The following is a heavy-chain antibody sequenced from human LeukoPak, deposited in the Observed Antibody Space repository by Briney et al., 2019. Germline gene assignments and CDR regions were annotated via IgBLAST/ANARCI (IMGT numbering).Heavy chain of an antibody. V-gene: IGHV1-69*04. D-gene: IGHD5-24*01. CDR1: GGTFSSYT. CDR3: ARERDGYNFPFDY. J-gene: IGHJ4*02. CDR2: IIPILGIA. Sequence: SVKVSCKASGGTFSSYTIRWVRQAPGHGLEWMGRIIPILGIANYAQKFQGRVTITADKSTSTAYMELSSLRSEDTAVYYCARERDGYNFPFDYWGQGTLVTVSS.